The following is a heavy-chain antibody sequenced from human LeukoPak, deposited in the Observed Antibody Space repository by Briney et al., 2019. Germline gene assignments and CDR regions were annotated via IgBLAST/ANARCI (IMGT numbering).Heavy chain of an antibody. CDR3: ARGTLLNAFDI. D-gene: IGHD1-26*01. Sequence: GGSLRLSCAASGFSISTYEMNWVRQAPGKGLEWVSYFRSSRGTIYYADPVRGRFTVSGDSAKNSLYLQMNSLRADDTAVYYCARGTLLNAFDIWGQGTMVTVSS. CDR1: GFSISTYE. CDR2: FRSSRGTI. V-gene: IGHV3-48*03. J-gene: IGHJ3*02.